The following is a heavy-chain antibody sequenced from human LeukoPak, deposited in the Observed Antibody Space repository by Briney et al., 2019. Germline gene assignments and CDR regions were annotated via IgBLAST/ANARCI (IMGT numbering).Heavy chain of an antibody. CDR2: ISGSGGST. J-gene: IGHJ3*02. V-gene: IGHV3-23*01. D-gene: IGHD3-16*01. CDR3: AKVRYDYVWGSYLGAFDI. Sequence: GGSLRLSCAASGFTFSSYAMSWVRQAPGKVLEWVSLISGSGGSTYYADSVKCRFTISRDNSKNTLYLQMNTLRAGDTAVFLCAKVRYDYVWGSYLGAFDIWGQGTMVTVSS. CDR1: GFTFSSYA.